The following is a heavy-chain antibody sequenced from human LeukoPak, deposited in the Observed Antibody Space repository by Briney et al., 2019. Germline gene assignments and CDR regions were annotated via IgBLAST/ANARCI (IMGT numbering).Heavy chain of an antibody. CDR3: ARTGTPHYGSGSYDNWFDP. CDR1: GYSFTSYW. J-gene: IGHJ5*02. V-gene: IGHV5-51*01. Sequence: GESLKISCKGSGYSFTSYWIGWVRQMPGKGLEWMGIIYPGDSDTRYSPSFQGQVTISADKSISTAYLQWSSLKASDTAMYYCARTGTPHYGSGSYDNWFDPWGQGTLVTISS. D-gene: IGHD3-10*01. CDR2: IYPGDSDT.